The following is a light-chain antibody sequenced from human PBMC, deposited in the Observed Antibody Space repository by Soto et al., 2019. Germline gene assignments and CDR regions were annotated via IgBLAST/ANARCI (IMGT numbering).Light chain of an antibody. CDR2: DVS. CDR3: SSYTSSSTVV. Sequence: QSALTQPASVSGSPGQSITISCTGTSSDVGDYNYVSWYQQHPGKAPKPLIYDVSNRPSGVSNRFSGSKSGNTASLTISGLQAEDEADYYCSSYTSSSTVVFGGGTKLTVL. V-gene: IGLV2-14*03. CDR1: SSDVGDYNY. J-gene: IGLJ2*01.